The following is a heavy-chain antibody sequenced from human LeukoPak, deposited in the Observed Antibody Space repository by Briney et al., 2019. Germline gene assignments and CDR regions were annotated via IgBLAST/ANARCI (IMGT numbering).Heavy chain of an antibody. J-gene: IGHJ4*02. CDR3: ARDLGNYYDSSGYYISGY. CDR1: GGTFSSYA. CDR2: IIPILGIA. V-gene: IGHV1-69*04. Sequence: SVKVSCKASGGTFSSYAISWVRQAPGQGLEWMGRIIPILGIANYAQKFQGRVTITADKSTSTAYMELSSLRSEDTAVYYCARDLGNYYDSSGYYISGYWGQGTLVTVSS. D-gene: IGHD3-22*01.